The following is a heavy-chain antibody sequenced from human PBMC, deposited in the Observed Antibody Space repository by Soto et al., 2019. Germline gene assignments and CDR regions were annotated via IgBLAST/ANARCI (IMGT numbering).Heavy chain of an antibody. CDR3: GTDHDERMSFAW. CDR1: GITFGEYY. CDR2: ISSSGGSE. J-gene: IGHJ4*02. Sequence: QVQLVESGGGLVKPGGSLRLSCVASGITFGEYYMNWVRQAPGKGLEWLAYISSSGGSEYYADSVMGRFTISRDNGKNSLYLQMNSLRVDDAAAYYCGTDHDERMSFAWWGQGTLVTVSS. V-gene: IGHV3-11*01.